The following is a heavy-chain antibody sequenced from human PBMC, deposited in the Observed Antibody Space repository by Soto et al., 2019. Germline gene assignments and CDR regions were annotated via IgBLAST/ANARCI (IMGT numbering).Heavy chain of an antibody. V-gene: IGHV1-2*02. CDR3: ARVYSRSWYPNYYYYGMDV. J-gene: IGHJ6*02. CDR2: INPNSGGT. CDR1: GYTFTGYY. D-gene: IGHD6-13*01. Sequence: ASVKVSCKASGYTFTGYYMHWVRQAPGQGLEWMGWINPNSGGTNYAQKFQGRVTMTRDTSISTAYMELSRLRSDDTAVYYCARVYSRSWYPNYYYYGMDVWGQGTTVTVSS.